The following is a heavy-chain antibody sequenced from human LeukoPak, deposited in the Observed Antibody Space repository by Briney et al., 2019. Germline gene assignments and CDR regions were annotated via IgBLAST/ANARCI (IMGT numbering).Heavy chain of an antibody. Sequence: GGSLRLSCAASGFTVSSNYMSWVRQAPGKGLEWVSVIYSGGSTYYADSVKGRFTISRHNSKNTLYLQMNSLRAEDTAVYYCARLYCNGGSCYGKYYFDYWGQGALVTVSS. CDR1: GFTVSSNY. CDR2: IYSGGST. D-gene: IGHD2-15*01. V-gene: IGHV3-53*04. CDR3: ARLYCNGGSCYGKYYFDY. J-gene: IGHJ4*02.